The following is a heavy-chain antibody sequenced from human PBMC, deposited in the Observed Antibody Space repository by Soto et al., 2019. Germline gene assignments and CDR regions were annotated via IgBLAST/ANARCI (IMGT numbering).Heavy chain of an antibody. CDR3: AKVLTGDLDY. CDR2: ISYDENNT. V-gene: IGHV3-30*18. Sequence: QVQLVESGGGVVQPGRSLRLSGAASGFTFSSYGMNWVRQAPGKGLEWVAVISYDENNTYYADSVKGRFTISRDNSKNTLYLQMNSLRAEDTAVYYCAKVLTGDLDYWGQGTLVTVSS. D-gene: IGHD7-27*01. CDR1: GFTFSSYG. J-gene: IGHJ4*02.